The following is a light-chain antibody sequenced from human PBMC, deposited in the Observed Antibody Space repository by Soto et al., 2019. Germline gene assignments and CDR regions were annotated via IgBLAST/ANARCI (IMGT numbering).Light chain of an antibody. V-gene: IGKV4-1*01. J-gene: IGKJ2*03. Sequence: DIVMTQSPDSLAVSLGERATINCKSSQSVLYSSNNKNYLVWYQQKPGQPPKGLIYWASTRESGVPDRFSGSGSGTDFTLTISSLQAEDAAVYYCQQHYSTPYSFGQGTKLEIK. CDR3: QQHYSTPYS. CDR1: QSVLYSSNNKNY. CDR2: WAS.